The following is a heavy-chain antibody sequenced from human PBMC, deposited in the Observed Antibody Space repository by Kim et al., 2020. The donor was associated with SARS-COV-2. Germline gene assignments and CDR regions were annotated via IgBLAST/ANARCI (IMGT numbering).Heavy chain of an antibody. D-gene: IGHD6-13*01. J-gene: IGHJ6*02. CDR2: IYPGDSDT. V-gene: IGHV5-51*01. Sequence: GESLKISCKASGYSFTPYWIGWVRQMPGKGLEWMGFIYPGDSDTRYSPSFQGQITISADKSISTASLQWSSLTASDTAMYYCARSSWSESRHAMDIWGQGTTVTVSS. CDR3: ARSSWSESRHAMDI. CDR1: GYSFTPYW.